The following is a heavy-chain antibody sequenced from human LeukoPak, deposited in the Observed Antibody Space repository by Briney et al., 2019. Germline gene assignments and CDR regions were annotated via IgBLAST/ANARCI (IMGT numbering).Heavy chain of an antibody. Sequence: QPGGALRLSCAASGFTFSSYAMHWVRQAPGKGVEGVAVISYDGSNKYYADSVKGRFTISRDNSKNTLYLQMNSLRAEDTAVYYCARGGSSSFLYYFDYWGQGTLVTVSS. D-gene: IGHD6-6*01. CDR2: ISYDGSNK. CDR1: GFTFSSYA. V-gene: IGHV3-30-3*01. CDR3: ARGGSSSFLYYFDY. J-gene: IGHJ4*02.